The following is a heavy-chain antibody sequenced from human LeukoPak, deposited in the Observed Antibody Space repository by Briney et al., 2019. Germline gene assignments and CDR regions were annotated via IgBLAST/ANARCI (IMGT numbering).Heavy chain of an antibody. D-gene: IGHD6-13*01. CDR2: IYYSGST. V-gene: IGHV4-39*07. CDR3: PGGSSSWYYFDY. J-gene: IGHJ4*02. Sequence: PSETLSLTCTVSGGSISSSSYYWGWIRQPPGKGLEWIGSIYYSGSTYYNPSLKSRVTISVDTSKNQFSLKLSSVTAADTAVSYCPGGSSSWYYFDYRGQGTLVTVSS. CDR1: GGSISSSSYY.